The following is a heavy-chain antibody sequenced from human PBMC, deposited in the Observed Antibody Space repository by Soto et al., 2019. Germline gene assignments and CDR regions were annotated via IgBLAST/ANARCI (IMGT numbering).Heavy chain of an antibody. CDR3: ARVLVVLLSRYYYYYMDV. CDR2: IYSGGST. Sequence: GGSLRLSCAASGFTVSSNYMSWVRQAPGKGLEWVSVIYSGGSTYYADSVKGRFTISRDNSKNTLYLQMNSLRAEDTAVYYCARVLVVLLSRYYYYYMDVWGKGTTVTVSS. D-gene: IGHD2-21*01. CDR1: GFTVSSNY. J-gene: IGHJ6*03. V-gene: IGHV3-66*01.